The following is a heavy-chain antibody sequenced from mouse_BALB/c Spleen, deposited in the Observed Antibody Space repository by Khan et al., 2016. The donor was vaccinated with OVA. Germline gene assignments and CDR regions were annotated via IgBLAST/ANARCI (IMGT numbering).Heavy chain of an antibody. J-gene: IGHJ2*01. CDR1: GYIFTSYW. CDR2: IYPGTDNS. V-gene: IGHV1-76*01. D-gene: IGHD3-2*02. Sequence: VHVKQSGAELVRPGASVKLSCKTSGYIFTSYWIHWVKQRSGQGLEWIARIYPGTDNSYYNEKFKDKATLTADKSSSTAYLQLRSLKSEDSDVDLCGREEALYHFDHGGQGTTLTVSS. CDR3: GREEALYHFDH.